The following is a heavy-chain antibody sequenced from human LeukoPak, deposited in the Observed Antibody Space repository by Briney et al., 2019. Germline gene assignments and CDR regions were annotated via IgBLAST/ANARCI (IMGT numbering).Heavy chain of an antibody. J-gene: IGHJ4*02. D-gene: IGHD1-1*01. V-gene: IGHV4-4*09. Sequence: SDTLALICGVSGGFIRTYYWRWIRQPPGKGLEGIGYIYTPESPNYNPSLESRVTISVDTSKNQSSLMLSSVTAADTAFYYCARRRTTGTTGYFDYWGQGILVTVSS. CDR2: IYTPESP. CDR3: ARRRTTGTTGYFDY. CDR1: GGFIRTYY.